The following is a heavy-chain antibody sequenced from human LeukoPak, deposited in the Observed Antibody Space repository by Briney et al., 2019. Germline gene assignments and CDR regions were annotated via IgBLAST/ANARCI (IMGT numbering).Heavy chain of an antibody. V-gene: IGHV4-61*01. J-gene: IGHJ4*02. CDR1: GGSVSSGSYY. D-gene: IGHD4-17*01. Sequence: SETLSLTCTVSGGSVSSGSYYWSWIRQPQGKGLEWIGYIYYSGSTNYNPSLKSRVTISVDTSKNQFSLKLSSVTAADTAVYYCARVSGSVTTLLGFDYWGQGTLVTVSS. CDR3: ARVSGSVTTLLGFDY. CDR2: IYYSGST.